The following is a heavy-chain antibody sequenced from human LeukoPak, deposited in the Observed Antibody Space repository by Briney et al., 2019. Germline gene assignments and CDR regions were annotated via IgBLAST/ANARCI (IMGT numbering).Heavy chain of an antibody. Sequence: AASVKVSCKASGGTFSSYAISWVRQAPGQGLEWMGGIIPIFGTANYAQKFQGRVTITADESTSTAYMELSSLRSEDTAVYYCARGPTPYYYYYTDVWGKGTTVTVSS. CDR3: ARGPTPYYYYYTDV. V-gene: IGHV1-69*01. J-gene: IGHJ6*03. CDR1: GGTFSSYA. CDR2: IIPIFGTA.